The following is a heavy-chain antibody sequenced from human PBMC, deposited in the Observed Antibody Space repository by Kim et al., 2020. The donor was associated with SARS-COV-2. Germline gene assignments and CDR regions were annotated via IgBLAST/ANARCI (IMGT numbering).Heavy chain of an antibody. Sequence: SETLSLTCAVYGGSFSGYYWSWIRQPPGKGLEWIGEINHSGSTNYNPSLKSRVTISVDTSKNQFSLKLSSVTAADTAVYYCARPAFFGYCSSTSCSRYYFDYWGQGTLVTVSS. CDR2: INHSGST. V-gene: IGHV4-34*01. CDR3: ARPAFFGYCSSTSCSRYYFDY. D-gene: IGHD2-2*01. J-gene: IGHJ4*02. CDR1: GGSFSGYY.